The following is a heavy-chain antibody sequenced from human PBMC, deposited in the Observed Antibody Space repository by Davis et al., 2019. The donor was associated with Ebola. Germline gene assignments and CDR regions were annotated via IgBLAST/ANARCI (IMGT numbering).Heavy chain of an antibody. V-gene: IGHV4-34*01. CDR1: GGSFSGYY. CDR2: INHSGST. Sequence: MPSETLSLTCALYGGSFSGYYWSWIRQPPGKGLERIGDINHSGSTNYNPSLKSRVTISVDTSKNQFSLKLSSVTAADTAVYYCARFGYYRGYYGMDVWGQGTTVTVSS. J-gene: IGHJ6*02. CDR3: ARFGYYRGYYGMDV. D-gene: IGHD3-3*01.